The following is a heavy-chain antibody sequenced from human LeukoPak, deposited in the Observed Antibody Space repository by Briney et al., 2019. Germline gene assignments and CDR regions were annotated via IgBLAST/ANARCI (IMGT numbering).Heavy chain of an antibody. CDR1: GFTFSSYS. D-gene: IGHD1-26*01. V-gene: IGHV3-48*02. J-gene: IGHJ4*02. Sequence: GGSLRLSCAASGFTFSSYSMNWVRQAPGKGLEWVSYISSSSTIYYADSVKGRFTISRDNAKNSLYLQMNSLRDEDTAVYYCASFTVKWEPYYFDYWGQGTLVTVSS. CDR3: ASFTVKWEPYYFDY. CDR2: ISSSSTI.